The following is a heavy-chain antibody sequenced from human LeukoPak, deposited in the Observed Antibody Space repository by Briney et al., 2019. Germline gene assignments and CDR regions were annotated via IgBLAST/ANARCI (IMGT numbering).Heavy chain of an antibody. J-gene: IGHJ6*02. D-gene: IGHD6-13*01. CDR1: GFNFGDHA. Sequence: GGSLRLSCTASGFNFGDHAMSWVRQAPGKGLEWVSYISSSGSTIYYADSVKGRFTISRDNAKNSLYLQMNSLRAEDTAVYYCARAPAAAGFYYYYGMDVWGQGTTVTVSS. CDR2: ISSSGSTI. V-gene: IGHV3-11*01. CDR3: ARAPAAAGFYYYYGMDV.